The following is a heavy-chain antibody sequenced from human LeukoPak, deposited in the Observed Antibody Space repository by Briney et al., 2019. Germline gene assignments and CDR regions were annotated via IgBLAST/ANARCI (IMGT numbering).Heavy chain of an antibody. CDR1: GYSISSGYY. Sequence: PSETLSLXCTVSGYSISSGYYWGWILQPPGKGLEWIGSIYHSGSTYYNPSLKSRVTISVDTSKNQFSLKLSSVTAADTAVYYCARDQPYTDVWGKGTTVTVSS. CDR2: IYHSGST. V-gene: IGHV4-38-2*02. J-gene: IGHJ6*03. CDR3: ARDQPYTDV.